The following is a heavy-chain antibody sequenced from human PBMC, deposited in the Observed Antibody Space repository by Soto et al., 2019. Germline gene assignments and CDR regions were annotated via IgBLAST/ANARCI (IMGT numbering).Heavy chain of an antibody. V-gene: IGHV4-30-2*01. CDR1: GGSISSGGYS. D-gene: IGHD6-19*01. CDR3: ARAGGLGAVAAAY. J-gene: IGHJ4*02. CDR2: IYHSGST. Sequence: QLQLQESGSGLVKPSQTLSLTCAVSGGSISSGGYSWSWIRQPPGKGLEWIGYIYHSGSTYYNPSLKRRFTISAHRSKNQFSLKLSSVTAADTAMYYCARAGGLGAVAAAYWGQGTLVTVSS.